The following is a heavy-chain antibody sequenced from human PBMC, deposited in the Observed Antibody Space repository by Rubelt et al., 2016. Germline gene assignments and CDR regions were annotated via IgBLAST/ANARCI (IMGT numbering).Heavy chain of an antibody. J-gene: IGHJ4*02. V-gene: IGHV4-34*01. CDR3: ARDGVWSGSTHYFDY. CDR2: INHSGST. Sequence: QVQLQQWGAGLLKPSETLSLTCAVYGGSFSGYYWSWIRQPPGKGLEWIGEINHSGSTNSNPSLQSRVTISVATSKNQFSLKLGTVTGADTAVYYCARDGVWSGSTHYFDYWGQGTLVTVSS. CDR1: GGSFSGYY. D-gene: IGHD3-3*01.